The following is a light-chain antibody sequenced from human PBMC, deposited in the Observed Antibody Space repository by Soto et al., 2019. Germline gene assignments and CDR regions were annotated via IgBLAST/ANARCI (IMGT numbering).Light chain of an antibody. Sequence: DIPMTQSPSTLSASVGDRVTITCRASQSISNWLAWYQQKPGKAPKLLIYKASSLESGVPSRFSGSGSGTELTLTISSLQPDDFATYYCQQYNSYPWTFGQGTKVEIK. J-gene: IGKJ1*01. V-gene: IGKV1-5*03. CDR3: QQYNSYPWT. CDR1: QSISNW. CDR2: KAS.